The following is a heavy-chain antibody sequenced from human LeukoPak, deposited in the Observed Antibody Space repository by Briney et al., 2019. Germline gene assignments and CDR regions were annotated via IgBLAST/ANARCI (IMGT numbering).Heavy chain of an antibody. J-gene: IGHJ4*02. CDR1: GITFSSHA. D-gene: IGHD4-23*01. V-gene: IGHV3-23*01. CDR2: IDGSGAST. CDR3: AKADSYGGNSQLFDF. Sequence: GGSLRLSCAASGITFSSHAMTWVRQAPGKGLEWVSAIDGSGASTYYADSVKGRFTISRDNSKNTLFLQMNSLAVEDTAVYYCAKADSYGGNSQLFDFWGQGTLVTVSS.